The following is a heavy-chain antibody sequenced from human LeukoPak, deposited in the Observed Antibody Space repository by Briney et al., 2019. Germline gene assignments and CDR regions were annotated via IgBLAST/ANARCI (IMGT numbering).Heavy chain of an antibody. V-gene: IGHV3-21*01. D-gene: IGHD4-17*01. CDR1: GFTFSSYS. CDR2: ISSTSGSI. J-gene: IGHJ4*02. CDR3: ARGAYGTYDY. Sequence: PGGSLRLSCAASGFTFSSYSMNWVRQAPGEGLEWVSSISSTSGSISYADSVKGRFPISRDNAKNSLYLQMHSLRAEDTAVYYCARGAYGTYDYWGQGTLVTVSS.